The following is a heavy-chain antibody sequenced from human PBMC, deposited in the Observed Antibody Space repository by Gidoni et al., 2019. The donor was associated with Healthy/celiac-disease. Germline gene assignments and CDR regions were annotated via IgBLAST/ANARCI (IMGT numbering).Heavy chain of an antibody. V-gene: IGHV3-21*01. Sequence: EVQLVESGGGLVKPGGSLRLFCAASGFTFSSYSMNWVRQAPGKGLEWVSSISSSSSYIYYADSVKGRFTISRDNAKNSLYLQMNSLRAEDTAVYYCARDRTVTTNAFDIWGQGTMVTVSS. D-gene: IGHD4-17*01. CDR2: ISSSSSYI. CDR1: GFTFSSYS. J-gene: IGHJ3*02. CDR3: ARDRTVTTNAFDI.